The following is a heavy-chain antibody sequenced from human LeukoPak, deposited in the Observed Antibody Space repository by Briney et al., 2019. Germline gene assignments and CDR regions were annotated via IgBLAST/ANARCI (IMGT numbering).Heavy chain of an antibody. CDR1: GFTFSSYA. Sequence: GGSLRLSCAASGFTFSSYAMHWVRQAPGKGLEWVAVISYDGSNKYYADSVKGRFTISRDNSKNTLYLQMNSLRSDDTAVYYCAREGITFGGAPGWFDPWGQGTLVTVSS. CDR3: AREGITFGGAPGWFDP. D-gene: IGHD3-16*01. V-gene: IGHV3-30-3*01. CDR2: ISYDGSNK. J-gene: IGHJ5*02.